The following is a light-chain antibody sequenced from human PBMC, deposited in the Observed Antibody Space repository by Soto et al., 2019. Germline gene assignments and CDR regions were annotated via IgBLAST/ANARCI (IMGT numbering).Light chain of an antibody. V-gene: IGLV2-8*01. CDR1: ISDVGGYKY. Sequence: QSALTQPPSASGSPGQTVTISCTGTISDVGGYKYVSWYQQPPGTAPKLIIYEISKPSSGVPDRSAAYKSGTAASATVCRLQADDEDDYYCTSYAGRNIYIFGGGTKLTVL. J-gene: IGLJ2*01. CDR3: TSYAGRNIYI. CDR2: EIS.